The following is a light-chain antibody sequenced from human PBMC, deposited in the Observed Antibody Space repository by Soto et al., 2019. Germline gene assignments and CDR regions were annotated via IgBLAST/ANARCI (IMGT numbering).Light chain of an antibody. Sequence: QSALTQPASVSGSPGQSITISCTGTSSDVGSYNLVSWYQQYPGKAPKLMIYEVSKRPSGVSNRFSGSKSGNTASLTISGLQAEDEADYYCCSYAGSLAVMEFGGGTKLTVL. V-gene: IGLV2-23*02. CDR1: SSDVGSYNL. CDR2: EVS. J-gene: IGLJ2*01. CDR3: CSYAGSLAVME.